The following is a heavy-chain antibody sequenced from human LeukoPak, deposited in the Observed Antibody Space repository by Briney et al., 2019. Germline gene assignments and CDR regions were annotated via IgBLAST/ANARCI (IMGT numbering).Heavy chain of an antibody. J-gene: IGHJ3*02. CDR1: GFTFSSYA. V-gene: IGHV3-30*04. D-gene: IGHD3-10*01. CDR3: ARPLTSSMVRGTDAFDI. CDR2: ISYDGSNK. Sequence: GGSLRLSCAASGFTFSSYAMHWVRQAPGKELEWVAVISYDGSNKYYADSVKGRLTISRDNSKNTLYLQMNSLRAEDTAVYYCARPLTSSMVRGTDAFDIWGQGTMVTVSS.